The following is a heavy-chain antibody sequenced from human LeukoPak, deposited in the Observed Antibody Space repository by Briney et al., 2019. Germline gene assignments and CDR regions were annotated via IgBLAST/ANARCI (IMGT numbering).Heavy chain of an antibody. Sequence: PSETLSLTCTVSGGSLITPNYYWSWIRQPPGKGLEWIGYIYYSGSTNYNPSLKSRVTISVDTSKNQFSLKLSSVTAADTAVYYCARANTMVRSYYFDYWGQGTLVTVSS. D-gene: IGHD3-10*01. V-gene: IGHV4-61*01. CDR2: IYYSGST. CDR1: GGSLITPNYY. CDR3: ARANTMVRSYYFDY. J-gene: IGHJ4*02.